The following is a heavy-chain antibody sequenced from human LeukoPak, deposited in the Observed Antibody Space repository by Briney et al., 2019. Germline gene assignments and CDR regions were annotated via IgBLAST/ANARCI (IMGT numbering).Heavy chain of an antibody. CDR1: GGSFSGYY. D-gene: IGHD3-10*01. Sequence: SETLSLTCAVYGGSFSGYYWSWLRQPPGKGLEWIGEINHSGSTNYNPSLKSRVTISVDTSKNQFSLKLSSVTAADTAVYYCARPRYYGSGSRLDYWGQGTLVTVSS. V-gene: IGHV4-34*01. J-gene: IGHJ4*02. CDR3: ARPRYYGSGSRLDY. CDR2: INHSGST.